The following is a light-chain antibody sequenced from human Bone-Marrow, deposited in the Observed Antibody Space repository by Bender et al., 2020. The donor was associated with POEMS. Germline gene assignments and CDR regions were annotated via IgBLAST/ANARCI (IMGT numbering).Light chain of an antibody. Sequence: SYELTQPPSVSVSPGQTASITCSGDKLGDKYVCWYQQKAGQSPVLVIYQDRKRPSGIPERFSGSSSGTTATLTISGVQAEDEADYYCQSADTSGDSVVFGGGTKLTVL. V-gene: IGLV3-1*01. CDR1: KLGDKY. J-gene: IGLJ3*02. CDR2: QDR. CDR3: QSADTSGDSVV.